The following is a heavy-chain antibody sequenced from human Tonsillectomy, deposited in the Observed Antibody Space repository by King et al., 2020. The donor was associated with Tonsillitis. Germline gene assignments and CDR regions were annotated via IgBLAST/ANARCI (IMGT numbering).Heavy chain of an antibody. CDR3: ARSYGSGNYFDY. D-gene: IGHD3-10*01. J-gene: IGHJ4*02. CDR1: GVSISRYY. V-gene: IGHV4-59*01. CDR2: IYYSGST. Sequence: VQLQESGPGLVKPSETLSLTCTVSGVSISRYYWSWIRQPPGKGLEWIGYIYYSGSTNYSPSLKSRVTISVDTSKNQFSLKLSSVTAADTAVYYCARSYGSGNYFDYWGQGTLVTVSS.